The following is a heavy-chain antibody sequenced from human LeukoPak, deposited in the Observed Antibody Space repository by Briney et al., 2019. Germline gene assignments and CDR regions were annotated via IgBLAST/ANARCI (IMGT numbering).Heavy chain of an antibody. V-gene: IGHV4-38-2*01. CDR1: GYSISNGYY. Sequence: SETLSLTCAVSGYSISNGYYWDVIRQPPGRGLEWIGSLYHSDSAYYNTSLRSRVSMSVDTSKNQFSLTLSFVTAADTAVYHCARQHDSYYYYYIDVWGSGTTVTVSS. J-gene: IGHJ6*03. CDR2: LYHSDSA. CDR3: ARQHDSYYYYYIDV.